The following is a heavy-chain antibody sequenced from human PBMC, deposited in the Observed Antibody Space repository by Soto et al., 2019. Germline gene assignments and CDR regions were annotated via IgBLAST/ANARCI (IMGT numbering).Heavy chain of an antibody. V-gene: IGHV3-33*01. CDR2: IWYDGSNK. CDR3: ARVGFVGGKLNWFDP. J-gene: IGHJ5*02. CDR1: GFTFSSYG. D-gene: IGHD3-16*01. Sequence: QVQLVESGGGVVQPGRSLRLSCAASGFTFSSYGMHWVRQAPGKGLEWVAVIWYDGSNKYYADSVKGRFTISRDNSKNTLYLQMNSLRAEDTAVYYCARVGFVGGKLNWFDPWGQGTLVTVSS.